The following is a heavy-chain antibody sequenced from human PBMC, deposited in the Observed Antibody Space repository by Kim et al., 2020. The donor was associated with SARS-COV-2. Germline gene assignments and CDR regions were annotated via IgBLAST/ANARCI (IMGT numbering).Heavy chain of an antibody. D-gene: IGHD3-3*01. CDR1: GFTFSNYA. J-gene: IGHJ6*04. CDR3: AKVVVMDGYNYYYYYGMDV. V-gene: IGHV3-23*01. Sequence: GGSLRLSCAASGFTFSNYAMSWVRQAPGKGLEWVSVISGGGVNKFYADSVRGRFTISRDNSKNTLYLQMNSLRDEDTALYYCAKVVVMDGYNYYYYYGMDVWGKGTTVTVSS. CDR2: ISGGGVNK.